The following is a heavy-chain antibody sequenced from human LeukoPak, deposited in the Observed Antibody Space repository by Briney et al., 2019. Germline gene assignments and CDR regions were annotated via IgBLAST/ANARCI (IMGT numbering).Heavy chain of an antibody. D-gene: IGHD6-13*01. V-gene: IGHV3-74*01. CDR3: ARPSAAGPYFDY. Sequence: GGSLRLSCAASGFTFSSYWMHWVRQAPGKGLVCVSHINTDGRSTGHADSVKGRFTISRDNAKNTLYLQMNSLRAEDTAVYYCARPSAAGPYFDYWGQGTLVTVSS. J-gene: IGHJ4*02. CDR1: GFTFSSYW. CDR2: INTDGRST.